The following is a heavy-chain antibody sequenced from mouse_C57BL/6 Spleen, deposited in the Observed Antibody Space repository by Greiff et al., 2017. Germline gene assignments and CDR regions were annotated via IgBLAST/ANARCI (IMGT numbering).Heavy chain of an antibody. J-gene: IGHJ2*01. V-gene: IGHV1-81*01. CDR3: ARDAIITTVVAPDY. CDR1: GYTFTSYG. Sequence: VQGVESGAELARPGASVKLSCKASGYTFTSYGISWVKQRTGQGLEWIGEIYPRSGNNYYNEKFKGKATLTADKSSSTAYMELRSLTSEDSAVYFCARDAIITTVVAPDYWGQGTTLTVSS. D-gene: IGHD1-1*01. CDR2: IYPRSGNN.